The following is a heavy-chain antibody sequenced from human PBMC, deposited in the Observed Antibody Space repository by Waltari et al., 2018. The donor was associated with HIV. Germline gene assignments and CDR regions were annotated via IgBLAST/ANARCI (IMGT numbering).Heavy chain of an antibody. CDR2: VYHSGTT. V-gene: IGHV4-61*03. D-gene: IGHD6-6*01. CDR1: NASVNSDIYY. J-gene: IGHJ4*02. Sequence: QVHLQESGPGLVKPSKTLSLTCAVSNASVNSDIYYWTWMRQAPGQGLEWLGYVYHSGTTNYNPSIKSRLTISIDTTRNFFSLRLTSVTAADTAVYYCAKRPSSSNLGWYFDYWGQGTLVTVSS. CDR3: AKRPSSSNLGWYFDY.